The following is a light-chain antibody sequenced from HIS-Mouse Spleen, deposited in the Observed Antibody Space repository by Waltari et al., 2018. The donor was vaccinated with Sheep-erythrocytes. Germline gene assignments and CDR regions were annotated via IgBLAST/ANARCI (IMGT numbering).Light chain of an antibody. CDR2: GAS. V-gene: IGKV3-20*01. J-gene: IGKJ1*01. CDR1: QSVSSSY. Sequence: EIVLTQSPGTLSLSPGERATLSCRASQSVSSSYLAWYQQKPGQAPRLAIYGASSRATGIPDRFSGSGSGTDFTLTISRLEPEDFAVYYCQQYGSSPWTFGQGTKVEIK. CDR3: QQYGSSPWT.